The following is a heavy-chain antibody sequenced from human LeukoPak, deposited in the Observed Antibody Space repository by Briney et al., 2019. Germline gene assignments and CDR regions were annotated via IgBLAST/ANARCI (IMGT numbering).Heavy chain of an antibody. J-gene: IGHJ3*02. CDR3: ARGRNYYDSSGYYYEGDAFDI. CDR2: INPNSGGT. Sequence: ASVKVSCKASGYVFTDYYIHWVRQAPGQGLEWMGWINPNSGGTNYAQKFQGRVTMTRDTSTSTVYMELSSLRSEDTAVYYCARGRNYYDSSGYYYEGDAFDIWGQGTMVTVSS. CDR1: GYVFTDYY. V-gene: IGHV1-2*02. D-gene: IGHD3-22*01.